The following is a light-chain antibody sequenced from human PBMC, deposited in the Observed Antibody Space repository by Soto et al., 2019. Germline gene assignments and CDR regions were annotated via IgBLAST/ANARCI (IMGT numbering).Light chain of an antibody. J-gene: IGKJ1*01. Sequence: DIQMTQSPSSLCASVGDSVTITSQASQDISNYLNWYQQRPGKAPKLLIYDASTLESGVPSRFSGSRSGTEFTLTISSLQPDDFATYYCQPYSSYSRTFGQGTKVDIK. CDR1: QDISNY. V-gene: IGKV1-5*01. CDR3: QPYSSYSRT. CDR2: DAS.